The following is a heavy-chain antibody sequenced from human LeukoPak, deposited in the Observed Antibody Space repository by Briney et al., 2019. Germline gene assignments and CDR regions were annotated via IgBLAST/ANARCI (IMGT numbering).Heavy chain of an antibody. CDR1: GFTFSNYG. CDR3: AREMGATHKLPIDY. D-gene: IGHD1-26*01. Sequence: PGRSLRLSCTASGFTFSNYGMHWVRQAPGEGLEWVAVIWSDGSNKYYVDSVKGRFTISRDNSKNTLYLQMNSLRAGDTAVYYCAREMGATHKLPIDYWGQGTLVTVSS. J-gene: IGHJ4*02. CDR2: IWSDGSNK. V-gene: IGHV3-33*01.